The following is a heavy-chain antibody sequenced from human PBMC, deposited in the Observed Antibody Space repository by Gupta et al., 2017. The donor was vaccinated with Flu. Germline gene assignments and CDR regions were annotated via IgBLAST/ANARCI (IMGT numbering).Heavy chain of an antibody. J-gene: IGHJ6*03. V-gene: IGHV3-53*01. CDR3: AKSPTSYQYYMDV. CDR2: IYSGGSK. CDR1: GIPVSNSF. Sequence: EVQLVESGGDLIQPGGSLRLSCAASGIPVSNSFMTWVRQAPGKGLEWVSVIYSGGSKYYADSVKGRFTISRDNSRNTLSLQMNSLRAEDTAVYYCAKSPTSYQYYMDVWGKGTTVTVSS. D-gene: IGHD3-16*01.